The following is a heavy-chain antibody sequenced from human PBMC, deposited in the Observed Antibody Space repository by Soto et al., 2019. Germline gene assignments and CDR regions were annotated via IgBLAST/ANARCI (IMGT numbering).Heavy chain of an antibody. CDR1: GFTFSDYY. CDR3: ARRIVVVPSIMGGFDY. J-gene: IGHJ4*02. Sequence: QVQLVESGGGLVKPGGSLRLSCAASGFTFSDYYMSWIRQAPGKGLEWVSYISSSGSTIYYADSVKGRFTISRDNAKNSLSLQMNSLRVEDSAVYYCARRIVVVPSIMGGFDYWGQGTLVTVSS. CDR2: ISSSGSTI. V-gene: IGHV3-11*01. D-gene: IGHD2-2*01.